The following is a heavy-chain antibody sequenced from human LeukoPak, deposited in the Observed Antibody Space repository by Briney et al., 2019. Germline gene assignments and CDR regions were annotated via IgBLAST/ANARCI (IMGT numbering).Heavy chain of an antibody. CDR1: GFTFSSYW. J-gene: IGHJ4*02. D-gene: IGHD1-26*01. Sequence: GGSLRLSCAASGFTFSSYWMSWVRQAPGKGLEWVAKIKEDGSQKYYVDSVKGRFTISRDNAKNSLYLQMNSLRAEDMAVYYCAKDEVGGHFEYWGQGTLVTVSS. CDR2: IKEDGSQK. V-gene: IGHV3-7*01. CDR3: AKDEVGGHFEY.